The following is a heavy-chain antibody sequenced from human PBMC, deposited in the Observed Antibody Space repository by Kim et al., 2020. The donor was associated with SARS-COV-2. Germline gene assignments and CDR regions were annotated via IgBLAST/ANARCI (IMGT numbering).Heavy chain of an antibody. CDR2: ISYDGSNK. D-gene: IGHD1-26*01. Sequence: GGSLRLSCAASGFTFSSYAMHWVRQAPGKGLEWVAVISYDGSNKYYADSVKGRFTISRDNSKNTLYLQMNSLRAEDTAVYYCARGDRSSWGASDAFDIWGQGTMVTVSS. CDR1: GFTFSSYA. J-gene: IGHJ3*02. V-gene: IGHV3-30*04. CDR3: ARGDRSSWGASDAFDI.